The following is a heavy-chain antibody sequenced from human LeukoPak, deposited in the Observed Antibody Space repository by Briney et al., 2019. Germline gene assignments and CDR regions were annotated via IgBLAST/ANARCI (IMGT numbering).Heavy chain of an antibody. D-gene: IGHD2-2*01. CDR3: ARVRSAVVVPAATDY. V-gene: IGHV3-21*01. Sequence: GGSLRLSCAASGFTSSSYSMNWVRQAPGKGLEWVSSLSSSSSYIYYADSVKGRFTISRDNAKNSLYLQMNSLRAEDTAVYYCARVRSAVVVPAATDYWGQGTLVTVSS. CDR1: GFTSSSYS. J-gene: IGHJ4*02. CDR2: LSSSSSYI.